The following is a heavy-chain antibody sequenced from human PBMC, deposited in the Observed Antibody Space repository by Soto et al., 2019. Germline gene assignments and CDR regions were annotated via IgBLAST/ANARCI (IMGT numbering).Heavy chain of an antibody. D-gene: IGHD3-10*01. CDR2: ISYDGTNE. Sequence: QVQLVESGGGVVQPGRSLRLSCAASGFTFSNYGIHWVRQAPGKGLEWVALISYDGTNEYYVDALKGRFTISRDNSKNTLYLQMNSLGAEDTAVYYCAKDMLLGVRGHYVMDVWGQGTTVTVSS. V-gene: IGHV3-30*18. CDR3: AKDMLLGVRGHYVMDV. CDR1: GFTFSNYG. J-gene: IGHJ6*02.